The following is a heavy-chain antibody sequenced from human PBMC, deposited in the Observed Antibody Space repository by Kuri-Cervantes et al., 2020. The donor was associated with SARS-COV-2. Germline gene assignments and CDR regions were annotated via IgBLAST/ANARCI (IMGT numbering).Heavy chain of an antibody. CDR1: GGSISSYY. CDR2: INHSGST. V-gene: IGHV4-34*01. J-gene: IGHJ5*02. Sequence: SETLSLTCTVSGGSISSYYWSWIRRPPGKGLEWIGEINHSGSTNYNPSLKSRVTISVDTSKSQFSLKLSSVTAADTAVYYCARKRTTVTTFWFDPWGQGTLVTVSS. CDR3: ARKRTTVTTFWFDP. D-gene: IGHD4-17*01.